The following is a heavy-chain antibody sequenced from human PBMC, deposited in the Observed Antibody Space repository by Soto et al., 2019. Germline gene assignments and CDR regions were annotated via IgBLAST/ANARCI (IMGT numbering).Heavy chain of an antibody. Sequence: QVQLVQSGGEVKKAGASVKVSCKASGYTFTNYGVNWVRQAPGQGLEWMGWINTYDGNTNYAQRLHGRVTLTTDTPTRTAYMELRSLTSDDTAVYYCARGSSPADFDHWGQGTLVTVSS. V-gene: IGHV1-18*01. D-gene: IGHD6-13*01. CDR2: INTYDGNT. CDR3: ARGSSPADFDH. J-gene: IGHJ4*02. CDR1: GYTFTNYG.